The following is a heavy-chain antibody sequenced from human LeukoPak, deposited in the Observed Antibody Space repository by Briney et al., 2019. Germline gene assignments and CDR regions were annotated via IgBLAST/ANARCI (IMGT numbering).Heavy chain of an antibody. J-gene: IGHJ4*02. CDR3: ARAIRYQLLLDY. CDR2: MNPNSANT. V-gene: IGHV1-8*02. CDR1: GYTFSTYD. D-gene: IGHD2-2*01. Sequence: ASVKVSCKTSGYTFSTYDINLLRQAAGQGLEWMGWMNPNSANTGFAQKFQGRAAITRDTSTATAYLELSGLTSEDTAVYYCARAIRYQLLLDYWGQGTLFTVSS.